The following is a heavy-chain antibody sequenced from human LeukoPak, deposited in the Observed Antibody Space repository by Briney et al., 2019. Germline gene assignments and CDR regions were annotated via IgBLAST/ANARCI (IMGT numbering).Heavy chain of an antibody. J-gene: IGHJ3*02. V-gene: IGHV5-51*01. Sequence: GESLKISCKGSGYSFTSYWIGWVRQMPGKGLEWMGIIYPGDSDTRYSPSFQGQVTISADKSISTAYLQWSSLKASDPAMCYCERRDSLNDFWSGSSDAFDIWGQGTMVTVSS. CDR3: ERRDSLNDFWSGSSDAFDI. D-gene: IGHD3-3*01. CDR1: GYSFTSYW. CDR2: IYPGDSDT.